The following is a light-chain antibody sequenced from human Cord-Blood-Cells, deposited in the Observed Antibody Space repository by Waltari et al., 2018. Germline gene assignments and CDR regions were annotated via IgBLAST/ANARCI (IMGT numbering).Light chain of an antibody. Sequence: QSAQTQPASVSGSPGQAITISCPGTSSDVGGYNYVSWYQQHPGKAPKLMIYDVSNRPSGVSNRFSGSKSGNTASLTISGLQAEDEADYYCISYTSSSTWVFGRGTKLTVL. CDR1: SSDVGGYNY. CDR2: DVS. V-gene: IGLV2-14*01. CDR3: ISYTSSSTWV. J-gene: IGLJ3*02.